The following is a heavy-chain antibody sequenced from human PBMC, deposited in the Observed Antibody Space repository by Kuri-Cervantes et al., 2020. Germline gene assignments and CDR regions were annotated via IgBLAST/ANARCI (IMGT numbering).Heavy chain of an antibody. Sequence: GGSLNISWPPSGFTFSDYYMSWIRQAPGKGLEWVSYISSSGSTIYYADSVKGRFTISRDNAKNSLYLQMNSLRAEDTAVYYCARDWGGMVRGASLDYWGQGTLVTVSS. CDR3: ARDWGGMVRGASLDY. CDR1: GFTFSDYY. D-gene: IGHD3-10*01. V-gene: IGHV3-11*01. J-gene: IGHJ4*02. CDR2: ISSSGSTI.